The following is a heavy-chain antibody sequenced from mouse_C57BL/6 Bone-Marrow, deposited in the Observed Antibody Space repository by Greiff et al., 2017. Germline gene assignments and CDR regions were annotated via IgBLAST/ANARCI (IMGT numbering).Heavy chain of an antibody. CDR1: GYTFTSYG. D-gene: IGHD2-4*01. CDR3: ARSDYYDYDWFAY. J-gene: IGHJ3*01. Sequence: VQLQQSGAELARPGASVTLSCKASGYTFTSYGISWVKQRTGQGLEWIGEIYPRSGNTYYNEKFKGKATLTADKSSSTAYMELRSLTSENSAVYFCARSDYYDYDWFAYWGQGTRVTVSA. CDR2: IYPRSGNT. V-gene: IGHV1-81*01.